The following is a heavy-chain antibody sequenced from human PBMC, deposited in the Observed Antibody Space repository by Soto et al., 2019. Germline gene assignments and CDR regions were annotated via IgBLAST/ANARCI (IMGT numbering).Heavy chain of an antibody. CDR1: GGSITGYH. CDR2: IYYSGST. Sequence: SETLSLTCNVSGGSITGYHWSWIRQPPGKGLEWIGYIYYSGSTNYNPSLQSRVTISVDTSKNQFSLKLSSVTAADTAVYYCARAVLPATAPFDYWGQGTLVTVSS. D-gene: IGHD2-2*01. J-gene: IGHJ4*02. V-gene: IGHV4-59*01. CDR3: ARAVLPATAPFDY.